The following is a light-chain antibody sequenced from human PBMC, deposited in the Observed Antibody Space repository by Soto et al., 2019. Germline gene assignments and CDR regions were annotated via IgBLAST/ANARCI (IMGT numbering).Light chain of an antibody. Sequence: QSVVTQPPSVPGVPGQRVTISCTGNNSNLGAGYDVHWYQQLPGAAPKLVVFGNRNRPSGVPERFSGSKSGTSASLAITGLQAADEADYYCQAYDYSLTAFVFGGGTQLTVL. CDR3: QAYDYSLTAFV. CDR2: GNR. J-gene: IGLJ3*02. V-gene: IGLV1-40*01. CDR1: NSNLGAGYD.